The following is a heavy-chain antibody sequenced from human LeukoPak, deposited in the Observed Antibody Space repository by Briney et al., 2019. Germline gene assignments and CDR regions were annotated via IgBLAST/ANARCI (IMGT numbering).Heavy chain of an antibody. CDR2: IYPGDSDT. CDR3: ARVGVDYLFNY. J-gene: IGHJ4*02. CDR1: GYRFTTSW. D-gene: IGHD4-11*01. V-gene: IGHV5-51*01. Sequence: GGALKISCQGCGYRFTTSWIGGVRAMPGKGMEWMGIIYPGDSDTRYSPSFQGQVTISADKSIRTAYLQWSSLKASDTAMYYCARVGVDYLFNYWGQGTLVTVSS.